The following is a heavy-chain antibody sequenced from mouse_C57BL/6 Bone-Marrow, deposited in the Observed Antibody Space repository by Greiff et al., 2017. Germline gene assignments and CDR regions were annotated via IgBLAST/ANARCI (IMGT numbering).Heavy chain of an antibody. D-gene: IGHD2-1*01. CDR1: GYTFTSYW. CDR2: IDPSDSET. J-gene: IGHJ4*01. Sequence: QVQLQQPGAELVRPGSSVKLSCKASGYTFTSYWMHWVKQRPIQGLEWIGNIDPSDSETHYNQKFKDKATLTVDKSSSTAYMQLSSLTSEDSSVYYCARSPYYDNNPYYAMDYWGQGTSVTVSS. V-gene: IGHV1-52*01. CDR3: ARSPYYDNNPYYAMDY.